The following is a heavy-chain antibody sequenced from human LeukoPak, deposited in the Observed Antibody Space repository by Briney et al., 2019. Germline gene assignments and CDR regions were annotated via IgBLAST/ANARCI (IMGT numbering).Heavy chain of an antibody. CDR1: GDSVSSNSAA. CDR3: ARERHQGYCSGGSCYSGPSPSDYYMDV. CDR2: TYYRSKWYN. V-gene: IGHV6-1*01. Sequence: PSQTLSLTCAISGDSVSSNSAAWNWIRQSPSRGLEWLGRTYYRSKWYNDYAVSVKSRITINPDTSKNQFSLQLNSVTPEDTAVYYCARERHQGYCSGGSCYSGPSPSDYYMDVWGKGTTVTISS. J-gene: IGHJ6*03. D-gene: IGHD2-15*01.